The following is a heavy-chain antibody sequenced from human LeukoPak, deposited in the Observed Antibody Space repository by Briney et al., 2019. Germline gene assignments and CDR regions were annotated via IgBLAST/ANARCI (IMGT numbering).Heavy chain of an antibody. V-gene: IGHV3-30*04. J-gene: IGHJ6*04. D-gene: IGHD5-12*01. CDR1: GFTFSSYA. Sequence: GGSLRHSCAASGFTFSSYAMHWVRQAPGKGLEWVAVISYDGSNKYYADSVKGRFTISRDNSKNTLYLQMNSLRAEDTAVYYCARDPFIVATILRSRYYYGMDVWGKGTTVTVSS. CDR2: ISYDGSNK. CDR3: ARDPFIVATILRSRYYYGMDV.